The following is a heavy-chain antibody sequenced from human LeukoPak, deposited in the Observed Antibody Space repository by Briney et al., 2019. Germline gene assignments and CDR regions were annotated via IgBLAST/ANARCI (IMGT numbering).Heavy chain of an antibody. D-gene: IGHD3-10*01. Sequence: SETLSLTCTVSGGSITNSDYFWGWTRQPPGKGLEWMGNVDYSGRPHRNPSLMGRVTINADRSRNQFSLNLSSVTAADTAVYFCARLDASLAHLSGSFPDYWGQGALVNVSS. V-gene: IGHV4-39*01. J-gene: IGHJ4*02. CDR3: ARLDASLAHLSGSFPDY. CDR1: GGSITNSDYF. CDR2: VDYSGRP.